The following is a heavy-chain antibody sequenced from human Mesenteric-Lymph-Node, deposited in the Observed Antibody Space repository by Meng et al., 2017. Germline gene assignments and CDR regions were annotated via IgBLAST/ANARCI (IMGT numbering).Heavy chain of an antibody. J-gene: IGHJ4*02. CDR2: ISGDAAFT. V-gene: IGHV3-23*01. D-gene: IGHD3-22*01. CDR1: GFPFSTYA. CDR3: AKDLTVEWYYYDSSGYYPLAY. Sequence: GESLKISCAASGFPFSTYAMSWVRQAPGQGLEWVSTISGDAAFTYYADSVRGRFTISRDNSKSTLYLQMNSLRAEDTAVYYCAKDLTVEWYYYDSSGYYPLAYWGQG.